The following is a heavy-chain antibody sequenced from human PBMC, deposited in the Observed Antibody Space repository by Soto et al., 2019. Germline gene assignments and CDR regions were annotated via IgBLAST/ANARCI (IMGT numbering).Heavy chain of an antibody. CDR1: GFTFSSYS. CDR3: GVVPAAAYYYYYMDV. Sequence: GGSLRLSCAASGFTFSSYSMNWVRQAPGKGLEWVSYISSSSSTIYYADSVKGRFTISRDNAKNSLYLQMNSLRAEDTAVYYCGVVPAAAYYYYYMDVWGKGTTVTVSS. J-gene: IGHJ6*03. V-gene: IGHV3-48*01. D-gene: IGHD2-2*01. CDR2: ISSSSSTI.